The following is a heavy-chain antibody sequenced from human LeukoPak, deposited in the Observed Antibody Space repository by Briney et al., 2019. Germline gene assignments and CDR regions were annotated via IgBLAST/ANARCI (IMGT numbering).Heavy chain of an antibody. J-gene: IGHJ4*02. V-gene: IGHV4-34*01. CDR1: GGSFSGYY. D-gene: IGHD6-19*01. Sequence: SETLSLTCAVYGGSFSGYYWSWIRQPPGKGLEWIGEINHSGSTNYNPSLKSRVTMSVDTSKNQFSLKLSSVTAADTAVYYCAREKSSGWYVDYWGQGTLVTVSS. CDR2: INHSGST. CDR3: AREKSSGWYVDY.